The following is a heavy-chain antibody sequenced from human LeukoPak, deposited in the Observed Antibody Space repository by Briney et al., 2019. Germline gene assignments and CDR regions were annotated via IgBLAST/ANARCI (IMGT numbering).Heavy chain of an antibody. CDR3: ARRSAAKDAFDI. Sequence: GGSLRLSCAASGFTFSSYWMHWVRQAPGKGLEWVSRINSDGSSTSYADSVKGRFTISRDNAKNTLYLQMNSLRAEDTAVYYCARRSAAKDAFDIWGQGTMVTVSS. D-gene: IGHD6-25*01. J-gene: IGHJ3*02. CDR2: INSDGSST. V-gene: IGHV3-74*01. CDR1: GFTFSSYW.